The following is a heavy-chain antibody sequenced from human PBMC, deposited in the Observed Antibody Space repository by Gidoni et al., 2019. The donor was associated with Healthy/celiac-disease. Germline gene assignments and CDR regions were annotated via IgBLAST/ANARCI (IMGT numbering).Heavy chain of an antibody. CDR3: ARPEWLGDAFDI. CDR1: RLRFSSYW. V-gene: IGHV3-7*04. J-gene: IGHJ3*02. CDR2: IKQDGSEK. D-gene: IGHD6-19*01. Sequence: EVQRVESGGGLVQPGGALRLSCPATRLRFSSYWMSWVRQAPGKGLEGVANIKQDGSEKYYVDAVKGRFTISRDNAKNSLYLQMNSLRDEDTAVYYWARPEWLGDAFDIWGQGTMVTVSS.